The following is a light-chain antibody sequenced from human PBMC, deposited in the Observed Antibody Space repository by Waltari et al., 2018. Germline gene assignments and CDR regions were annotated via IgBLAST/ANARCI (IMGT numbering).Light chain of an antibody. J-gene: IGKJ2*01. V-gene: IGKV2-30*01. CDR3: MHGGHWPYT. CDR1: QSLGYSDGNTY. CDR2: KIS. Sequence: VVLTQSPISLPVTPGQPASLSCTSSQSLGYSDGNTYLNWFQQRPGQSPRRLLYKISNRDSGVPDRFSGSGSGTDSTLKISRVEAEDVGIYYCMHGGHWPYTFGQGTELEIE.